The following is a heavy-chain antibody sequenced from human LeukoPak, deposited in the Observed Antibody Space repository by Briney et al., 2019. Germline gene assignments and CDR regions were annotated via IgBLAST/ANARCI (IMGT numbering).Heavy chain of an antibody. Sequence: SETLSLTCTVSGGSISSGYYWGWIRQPPGKGLEWIGSIYHSESTYYNPSLKSRVTISVDTSKNQFSLKLSSVTAADTAVYYCARGGGLVVRGVIITSYYFDYWGQGTLVTVSS. CDR1: GGSISSGYY. CDR2: IYHSEST. CDR3: ARGGGLVVRGVIITSYYFDY. D-gene: IGHD3-10*01. J-gene: IGHJ4*02. V-gene: IGHV4-38-2*02.